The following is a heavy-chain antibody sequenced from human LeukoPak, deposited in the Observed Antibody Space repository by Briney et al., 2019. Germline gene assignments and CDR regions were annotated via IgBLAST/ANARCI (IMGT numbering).Heavy chain of an antibody. CDR2: ISSSSSYI. J-gene: IGHJ5*02. V-gene: IGHV3-21*01. D-gene: IGHD6-13*01. CDR1: GFTFSSYA. CDR3: ARDGRRAAAPFDP. Sequence: GGSLRLSCAASGFTFSSYAMHWVRQAPGKGLEWVSSISSSSSYIYYADSVKGRFTISRDNAKNSLYLQMNSLRAEDTAVYYCARDGRRAAAPFDPWGQGTLVTVSS.